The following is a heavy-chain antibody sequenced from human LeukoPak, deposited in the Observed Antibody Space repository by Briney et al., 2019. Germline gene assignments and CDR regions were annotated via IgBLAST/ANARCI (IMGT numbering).Heavy chain of an antibody. CDR2: INHSGST. CDR1: GGSFSGYY. CDR3: ARGLGDRSVYYYLGY. J-gene: IGHJ4*02. Sequence: PSETLSLTCAVYGGSFSGYYWTWIRQPPGKGLEWIGEINHSGSTNCNPSLKSRVTISVDTSKNQFSLKMTSVTAADTALYYWARGLGDRSVYYYLGYWGQGTLVTVSS. D-gene: IGHD3-22*01. V-gene: IGHV4-34*01.